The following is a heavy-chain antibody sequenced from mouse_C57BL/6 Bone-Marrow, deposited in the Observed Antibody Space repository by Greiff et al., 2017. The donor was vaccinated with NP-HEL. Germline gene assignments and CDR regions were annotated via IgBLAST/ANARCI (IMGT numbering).Heavy chain of an antibody. J-gene: IGHJ2*01. CDR1: GYTFTSYG. D-gene: IGHD1-1*01. CDR3: ARLHYGSSPFDY. CDR2: IYPRSGNT. V-gene: IGHV1-81*01. Sequence: QVQLQQSGAELARPGASVKLSCKASGYTFTSYGISWVKQRTGQGLEWIGEIYPRSGNTYYNEKFKGKATLTADKSSSTAYMELRSLTSDDSAVYFCARLHYGSSPFDYWGQGTTLTVSS.